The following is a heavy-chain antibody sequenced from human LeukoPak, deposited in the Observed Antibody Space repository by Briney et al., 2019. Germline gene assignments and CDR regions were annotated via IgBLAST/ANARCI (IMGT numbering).Heavy chain of an antibody. CDR1: GYTFTGYY. Sequence: ASVKVSCKASGYTFTGYYMHWVRQAPGQGLEWMGWINPNSGGTNYAQKFQGRVTMTRDTSISTAHMELSRLRSDDTAAYYCARAPDFWSGYYTGRAFDIWGQGTMVTVSS. V-gene: IGHV1-2*02. CDR2: INPNSGGT. CDR3: ARAPDFWSGYYTGRAFDI. J-gene: IGHJ3*02. D-gene: IGHD3-3*01.